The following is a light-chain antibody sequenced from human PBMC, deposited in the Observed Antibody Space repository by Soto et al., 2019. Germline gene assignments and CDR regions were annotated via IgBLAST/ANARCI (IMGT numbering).Light chain of an antibody. CDR2: GAS. J-gene: IGKJ1*01. CDR1: QTVGNY. Sequence: EIVMTQSPAILSVSPGERATLSCRASQTVGNYLGWFQQKPGQSPRLLIYGASTRATGIPPKFTGSGSGTEFTRTISSLQSEDLGVDYCTKYNYWPPSWIFGQGTKVEFK. V-gene: IGKV3-15*01. CDR3: TKYNYWPPSWI.